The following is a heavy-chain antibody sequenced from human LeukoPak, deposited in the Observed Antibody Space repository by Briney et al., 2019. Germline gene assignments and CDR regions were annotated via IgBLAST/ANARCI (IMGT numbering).Heavy chain of an antibody. V-gene: IGHV1-3*01. J-gene: IGHJ4*02. CDR2: INAGNGDA. CDR3: ARASGDTHIDY. CDR1: GYTFTTYA. D-gene: IGHD2-21*01. Sequence: ASVKVSCKASGYTFTTYAIHWVRQAPGRSLEWMGRINAGNGDAKYSQNFHDRITITRDTSTSTAYMELRSLRSDDTAVYYCARASGDTHIDYWGQGTLVTVSS.